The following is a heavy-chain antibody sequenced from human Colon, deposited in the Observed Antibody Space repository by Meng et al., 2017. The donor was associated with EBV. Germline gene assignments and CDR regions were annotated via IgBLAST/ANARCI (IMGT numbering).Heavy chain of an antibody. Sequence: QLHRQGSGPGWVKPSQTLSLTCTASGGSISSGNHYWSWTRQHPGKGLEYIGYIYYSGSTYYNPSLKSRVIISVDTSKNQFSLRLNSVTAADTAVYYCASLYGDSSVWYLDLWGRGTLVTVSS. D-gene: IGHD4-17*01. V-gene: IGHV4-31*03. CDR1: GGSISSGNHY. CDR3: ASLYGDSSVWYLDL. CDR2: IYYSGST. J-gene: IGHJ2*01.